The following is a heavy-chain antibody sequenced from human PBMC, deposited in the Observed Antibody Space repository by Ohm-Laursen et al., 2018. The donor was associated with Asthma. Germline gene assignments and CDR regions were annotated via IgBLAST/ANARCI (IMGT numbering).Heavy chain of an antibody. CDR2: SSGTGDNA. Sequence: SLRLSCAASRFIFSLSTVSWVRQAPGKGLEWVSSSSGTGDNAIFADFVKGRFTVSGDNSKNTLYLQMNSLRTDDTAIYYCAKLGSDNDYWGRGTLVTVSS. V-gene: IGHV3-23*01. CDR1: RFIFSLST. D-gene: IGHD1-26*01. CDR3: AKLGSDNDY. J-gene: IGHJ4*02.